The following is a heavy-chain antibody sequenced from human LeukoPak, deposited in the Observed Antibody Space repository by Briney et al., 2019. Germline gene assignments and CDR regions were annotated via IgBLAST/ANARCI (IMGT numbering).Heavy chain of an antibody. Sequence: PGGSLRLSCAASGFTFSNYAMTWVRQAPGKGLEWASGISDSGGSTYYADSVKGRFTISRDNSKNTLYMQMNSLRAEDTAVYYCANXEPRSSDAFDIWGQGTMVTVSS. J-gene: IGHJ3*02. V-gene: IGHV3-23*01. CDR3: ANXEPRSSDAFDI. CDR1: GFTFSNYA. CDR2: ISDSGGST. D-gene: IGHD1-26*01.